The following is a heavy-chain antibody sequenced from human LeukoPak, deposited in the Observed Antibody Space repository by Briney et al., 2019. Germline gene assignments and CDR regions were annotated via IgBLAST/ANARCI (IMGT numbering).Heavy chain of an antibody. D-gene: IGHD6-19*01. CDR2: IIPILGIA. CDR3: ARIDAVAGLDY. J-gene: IGHJ4*02. Sequence: ASVKVSCKASGGTFSSYAISWVRQAPGQGLEWMGRIIPILGIANYAQKFQGRVTITADKSTSTAYMELSSLRSEDTAVYYCARIDAVAGLDYWGQGTLVTVSS. V-gene: IGHV1-69*04. CDR1: GGTFSSYA.